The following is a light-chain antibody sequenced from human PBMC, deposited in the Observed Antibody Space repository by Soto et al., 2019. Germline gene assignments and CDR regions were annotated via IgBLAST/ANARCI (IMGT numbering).Light chain of an antibody. Sequence: EIVMTQSPVTLSVSPGERATLSCRASQNINSDLAWYQQKPGQAPRLLIYGASTRATDIPARISGSGSGTDFTLTISSLQSEDFAVYYCQQYKKWPPQYTFGQGTKLEIK. CDR3: QQYKKWPPQYT. CDR1: QNINSD. CDR2: GAS. J-gene: IGKJ2*01. V-gene: IGKV3-15*01.